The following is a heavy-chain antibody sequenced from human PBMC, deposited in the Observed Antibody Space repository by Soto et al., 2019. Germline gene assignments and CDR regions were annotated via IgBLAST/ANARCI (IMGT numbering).Heavy chain of an antibody. D-gene: IGHD3-10*01. CDR2: INPNSGGT. V-gene: IGHV1-2*04. Sequence: ASVKVSCKASGYTFTGYYMHWVRQAPGQGLEWMGWINPNSGGTNYAQKFQGWVTMTRDTSISTAYMELSRLRSDDTAVYYCARSYGSGSYFSYYGIDVWGQGTTVTVSS. J-gene: IGHJ6*02. CDR1: GYTFTGYY. CDR3: ARSYGSGSYFSYYGIDV.